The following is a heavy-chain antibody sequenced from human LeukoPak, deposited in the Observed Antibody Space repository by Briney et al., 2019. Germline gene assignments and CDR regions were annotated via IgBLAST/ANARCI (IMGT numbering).Heavy chain of an antibody. CDR2: LWSDGIKE. Sequence: PGRSLRLSCAASGFTFNSHVIHWVRQAPGTGLEWVAVLWSDGIKEYYTESVKGRFTVSRDTSKNTLYLQMDSLRAEDTAVYFCARSTWYGWFFDLWGRGTPVTVSS. CDR1: GFTFNSHV. CDR3: ARSTWYGWFFDL. V-gene: IGHV3-33*01. J-gene: IGHJ2*01. D-gene: IGHD2/OR15-2a*01.